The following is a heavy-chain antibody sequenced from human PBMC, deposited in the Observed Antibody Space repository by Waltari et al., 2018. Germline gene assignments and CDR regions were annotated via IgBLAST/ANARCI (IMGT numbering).Heavy chain of an antibody. V-gene: IGHV3-21*01. D-gene: IGHD1-26*01. CDR1: GFTFSNYA. CDR3: ARGHSGTYQRDDAFDI. CDR2: ISSTTLYI. Sequence: EVQLVQSGGGLVKPGGSLRLSCAASGFTFSNYAMNWVRQAPGKGLEWVSSISSTTLYIYYGDSMKGRFTSSRDNDQNSLYLQLNSLRVEDTAVYYCARGHSGTYQRDDAFDIWGQGTMVTVSS. J-gene: IGHJ3*02.